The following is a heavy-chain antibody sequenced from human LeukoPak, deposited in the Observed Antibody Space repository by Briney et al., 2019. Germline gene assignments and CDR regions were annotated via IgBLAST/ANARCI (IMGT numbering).Heavy chain of an antibody. CDR1: GFTFSRYG. Sequence: GRSLRLSCAASGFTFSRYGMHWVRQAPGKGLEWVAVISYDGSNKYYADSVKGRFTISRDNSENTLYLQMNSLREEDTAVYYCAGEKTDYGATPESACDIWGQGTMVTVS. J-gene: IGHJ3*02. CDR2: ISYDGSNK. D-gene: IGHD4-17*01. CDR3: AGEKTDYGATPESACDI. V-gene: IGHV3-30*03.